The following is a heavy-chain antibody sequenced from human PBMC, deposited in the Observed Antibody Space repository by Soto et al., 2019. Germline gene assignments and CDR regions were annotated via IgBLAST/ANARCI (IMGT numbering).Heavy chain of an antibody. CDR1: GFSLSTSGVG. CDR3: AKSRDAYIQFDY. D-gene: IGHD2-2*01. J-gene: IGHJ4*02. CDR2: IYWDDDN. Sequence: QITLKESGPTLVKPTQTLTLTCTFSGFSLSTSGVGVGWIRQPPGKVLEWLALIYWDDDNRYSPALKSRLTIFKXXSKNQVVLRMTNMDPVDTATYFCAKSRDAYIQFDYWGQGTPVTVSS. V-gene: IGHV2-5*02.